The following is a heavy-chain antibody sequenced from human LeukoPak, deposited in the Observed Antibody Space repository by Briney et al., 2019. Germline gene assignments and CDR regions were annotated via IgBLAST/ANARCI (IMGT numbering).Heavy chain of an antibody. CDR3: TRDSDNTGWYVSFDS. Sequence: GASVKVSCKASGYTFTGYYIHWVRQAPGQGLEWMGRIDPKSGAPEYAQKFQGRIMMSRDTSLSTVYMDLNTLTSDDTAVYYCTRDSDNTGWYVSFDSWGQGTLVTVSS. V-gene: IGHV1-2*06. J-gene: IGHJ4*02. D-gene: IGHD6-19*01. CDR2: IDPKSGAP. CDR1: GYTFTGYY.